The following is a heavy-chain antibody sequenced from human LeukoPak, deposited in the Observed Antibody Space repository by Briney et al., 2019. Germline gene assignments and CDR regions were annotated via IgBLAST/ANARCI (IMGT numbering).Heavy chain of an antibody. CDR2: INHSGST. CDR1: GGSFSGYY. Sequence: PLETLSLTCAVYGGSFSGYYWSWIRQPPGKGLEWIGEINHSGSTNYNPSLKSRVTISVDTSKNQFSLKLSSVTAADTAVYYCARARCSSSWYGYYYYYGMDVWGQGTTVTVSS. J-gene: IGHJ6*02. CDR3: ARARCSSSWYGYYYYYGMDV. V-gene: IGHV4-34*01. D-gene: IGHD6-13*01.